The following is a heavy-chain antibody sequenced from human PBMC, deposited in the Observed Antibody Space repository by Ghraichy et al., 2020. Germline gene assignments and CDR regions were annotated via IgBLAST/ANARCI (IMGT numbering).Heavy chain of an antibody. CDR1: GGSISSYY. V-gene: IGHV4-59*01. CDR3: ARAAGRVAPFGY. Sequence: SETLSLTCTVSGGSISSYYWSWIRQPPGKGLEWIGYIYYSGSTNYNPSLKSRVTISVDTSKNQFSLKLSSVTAADTAVYYCARAAGRVAPFGYWGQGTLVTVSS. D-gene: IGHD6-13*01. CDR2: IYYSGST. J-gene: IGHJ4*02.